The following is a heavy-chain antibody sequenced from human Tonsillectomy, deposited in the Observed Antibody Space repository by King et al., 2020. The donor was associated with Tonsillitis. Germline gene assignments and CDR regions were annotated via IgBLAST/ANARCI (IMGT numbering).Heavy chain of an antibody. CDR1: GFIFSNYT. CDR2: ISSDGSNK. V-gene: IGHV3-30-3*01. D-gene: IGHD3-10*01. CDR3: ATLLVDSGSYYNNWFDT. J-gene: IGHJ5*02. Sequence: VQLVESGGGVVQPGRSLRLSCAASGFIFSNYTMHWVRQTPGKGLEWVAVISSDGSNKYYANSVKGRFTISRDNSKKTLYLRMNSLRAEDTAVYYCATLLVDSGSYYNNWFDTWGQGTLVTVSS.